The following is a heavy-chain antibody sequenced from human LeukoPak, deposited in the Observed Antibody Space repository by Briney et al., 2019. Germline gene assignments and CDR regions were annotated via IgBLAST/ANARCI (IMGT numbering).Heavy chain of an antibody. V-gene: IGHV1-69*13. D-gene: IGHD2-2*01. J-gene: IGHJ6*03. CDR3: ARIFQYHPRGYYYYYMDV. Sequence: GASVKVSCKASGGTFSSYAISWVRQAPGQGLEWMGGIIPIFGTANYAQKFQGRVTITADESTSTAYMELSSLRSEDTAVYYCARIFQYHPRGYYYYYMDVWGKGTTVTVSS. CDR1: GGTFSSYA. CDR2: IIPIFGTA.